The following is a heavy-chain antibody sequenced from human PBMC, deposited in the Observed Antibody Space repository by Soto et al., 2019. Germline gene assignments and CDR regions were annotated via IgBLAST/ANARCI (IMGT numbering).Heavy chain of an antibody. Sequence: QVQLQESGPGLVKPSQTLSLTCTVSGGSINSGDYYWSWIRQPPGKGLEWIGYIYYSGSTSYNPSLKSRLTIAIDTSKNQFSLKLSSVTAADTAVYYCARDRDSTGVDPWGQGTLVTVSS. J-gene: IGHJ5*02. CDR2: IYYSGST. CDR1: GGSINSGDYY. V-gene: IGHV4-30-4*01. D-gene: IGHD2-21*01. CDR3: ARDRDSTGVDP.